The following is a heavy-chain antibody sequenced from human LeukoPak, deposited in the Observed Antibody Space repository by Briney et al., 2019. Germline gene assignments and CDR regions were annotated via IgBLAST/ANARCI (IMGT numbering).Heavy chain of an antibody. D-gene: IGHD2-15*01. J-gene: IGHJ5*02. CDR2: IYDSGST. CDR3: ARRYCSGGSCYSNNWFDP. CDR1: GGSIRSSYYY. Sequence: SETLSLTCTVSGGSIRSSYYYWGWIRQPPGKGLEWIGSIYDSGSTYYNPSLKSRVTISVDTSKNQFSLKLNSVTAADTAVYYCARRYCSGGSCYSNNWFDPWGQGTLVTVSS. V-gene: IGHV4-39*01.